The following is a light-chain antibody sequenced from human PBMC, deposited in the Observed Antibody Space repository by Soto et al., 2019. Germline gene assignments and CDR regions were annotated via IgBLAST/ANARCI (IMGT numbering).Light chain of an antibody. V-gene: IGKV1-27*01. J-gene: IGKJ5*01. CDR3: QKYSSVIT. CDR2: AAS. CDR1: QGISNY. Sequence: DIQMTQSPASLSASVGDRVTITCRASQGISNYLAWYQQKPGKVPKLLIYAASTLQSGVPCRFSGGASGTDFTLTITSLQPEYVATYYCQKYSSVITFGQGTRLEIK.